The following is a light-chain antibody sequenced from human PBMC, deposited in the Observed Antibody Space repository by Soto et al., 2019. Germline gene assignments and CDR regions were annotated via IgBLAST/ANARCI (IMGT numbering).Light chain of an antibody. CDR1: QSVTSTY. Sequence: EIGLTQSHVKLSLSPGERATLSGRASQSVTSTYLAWYQQKPCQSPKLIIYGESTRASGFPDRFSGCGSGTDFTLTISILEPQDSAVSYCHCPQLGSSRLYSFGQGTKLEI. V-gene: IGKV3-20*01. CDR3: HCPQLGSSRLYS. CDR2: GES. J-gene: IGKJ2*03.